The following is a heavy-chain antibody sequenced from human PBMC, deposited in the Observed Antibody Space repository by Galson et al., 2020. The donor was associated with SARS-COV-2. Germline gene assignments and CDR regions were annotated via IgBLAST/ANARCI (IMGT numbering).Heavy chain of an antibody. V-gene: IGHV2-26*01. CDR2: IFSNDEK. J-gene: IGHJ3*02. D-gene: IGHD2-15*01. CDR3: ARTRGYCSGGSCYPVDAFDI. CDR1: GFSLSNARMG. Sequence: VSGPTLVKPTETLTLTCTVSGFSLSNARMGVSWIRQPPGKALEWLAHIFSNDEKSYSTSLKSRLTISKDTSKSQVVLTMTNMDPVDTATYYCARTRGYCSGGSCYPVDAFDIWGQGTMVTVSS.